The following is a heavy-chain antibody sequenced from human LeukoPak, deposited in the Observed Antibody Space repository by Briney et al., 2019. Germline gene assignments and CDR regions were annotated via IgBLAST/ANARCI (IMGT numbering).Heavy chain of an antibody. CDR3: ARVKRAGEEYYFDY. V-gene: IGHV1-18*01. CDR2: ISAYNGNT. Sequence: GASVKVSCKASGYTFTSYGISWVRQAPGQGLEWMGWISAYNGNTNYAQKLQGRVTVTTDTSTSTAYMELRSLRSDDTAVYYCARVKRAGEEYYFDYWGQGTLVTVSS. J-gene: IGHJ4*02. CDR1: GYTFTSYG.